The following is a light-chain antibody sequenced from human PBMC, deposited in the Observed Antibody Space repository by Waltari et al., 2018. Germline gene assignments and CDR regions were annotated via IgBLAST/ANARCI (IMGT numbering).Light chain of an antibody. V-gene: IGLV2-14*03. CDR1: SSDGGGYNF. CDR2: DVP. J-gene: IGLJ2*01. CDR3: GSYRYGSSLV. Sequence: QSALTQPASVSGSPGQSIAISCPGPSSDGGGYNFVSWYQQQPCKAPKTMIYDVPKRPSGVSDRFSGSKSGNTASLTISGLQAEDEGDYYCGSYRYGSSLVFGGGTRLTVL.